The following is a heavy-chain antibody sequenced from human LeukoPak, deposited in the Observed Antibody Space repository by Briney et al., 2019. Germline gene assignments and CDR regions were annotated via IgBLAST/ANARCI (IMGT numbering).Heavy chain of an antibody. CDR3: ARSWYSGYDP. J-gene: IGHJ5*02. D-gene: IGHD5-12*01. CDR1: GFTFSSYE. Sequence: GGSLRLSCAASGFTFSSYEMNWVRQAPGKGLEWVSYISSSGSTIYYADSVKGRFAISRDNAKNSLYLQMNSLRAEDTAVYYCARSWYSGYDPWGQGTLVTVSS. CDR2: ISSSGSTI. V-gene: IGHV3-48*03.